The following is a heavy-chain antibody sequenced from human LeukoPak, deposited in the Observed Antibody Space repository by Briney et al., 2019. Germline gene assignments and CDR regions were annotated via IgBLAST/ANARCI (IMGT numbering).Heavy chain of an antibody. V-gene: IGHV5-10-1*01. J-gene: IGHJ4*02. Sequence: GESLKISGNGSGYSFSSYWISWVRQMPGKGLEWMGRIDSGDSFTKYRPSLEGGVTISADKSLSTVYLQWNSQKASDSAIYYCARDGGGVSAWVSHWGRGTVITVS. CDR1: GYSFSSYW. CDR2: IDSGDSFT. CDR3: ARDGGGVSAWVSH. D-gene: IGHD2-8*02.